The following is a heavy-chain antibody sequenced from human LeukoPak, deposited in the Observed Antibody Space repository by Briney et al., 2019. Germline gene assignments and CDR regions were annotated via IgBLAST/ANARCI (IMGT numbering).Heavy chain of an antibody. CDR1: GYTFTNYD. J-gene: IGHJ4*02. Sequence: ASVTVSCKASGYTFTNYDINWLRQATGQGREWMGWMNPNSGNTGYAQKFQGRITITRDTSISTAYMELSSLKSEDTAVYYCARGGCESCYNYWGQGTLVTVSS. CDR3: ARGGCESCYNY. D-gene: IGHD2-15*01. CDR2: MNPNSGNT. V-gene: IGHV1-8*03.